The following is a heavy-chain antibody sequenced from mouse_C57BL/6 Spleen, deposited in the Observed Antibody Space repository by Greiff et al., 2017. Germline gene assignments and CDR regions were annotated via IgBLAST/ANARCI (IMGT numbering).Heavy chain of an antibody. D-gene: IGHD1-1*01. CDR1: GYSFTDYN. V-gene: IGHV1-39*01. CDR2: INPNYGTT. Sequence: EVQLKESGPELVKPGASVKISCKASGYSFTDYNMNWVKQSNGKSLEWIGVINPNYGTTSYNQKFKGKATLTVDQSSSTAYMQLNSLTSEDSAVYYCASYYYGSSALDYWGQGTTLTVSS. CDR3: ASYYYGSSALDY. J-gene: IGHJ2*01.